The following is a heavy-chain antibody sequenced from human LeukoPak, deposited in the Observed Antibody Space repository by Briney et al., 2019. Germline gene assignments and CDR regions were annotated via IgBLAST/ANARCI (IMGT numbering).Heavy chain of an antibody. V-gene: IGHV3-11*04. J-gene: IGHJ4*02. CDR2: ISSSGSTI. CDR3: ARERFGELLSDFDY. CDR1: GFTFSDYY. Sequence: GGSLRLSCAASGFTFSDYYMSWIRQAPGKGLEWVSYISSSGSTIYYADSVKGRFTISRDNSKNTLYLQMNSLRAEDTAVYYCARERFGELLSDFDYWGQGTLVTVSS. D-gene: IGHD3-10*01.